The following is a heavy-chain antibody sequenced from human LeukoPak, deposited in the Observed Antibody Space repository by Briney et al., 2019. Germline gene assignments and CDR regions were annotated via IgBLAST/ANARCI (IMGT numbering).Heavy chain of an antibody. CDR3: AKKTYYYDSSGYLRAYFQH. CDR1: GFTFSSYA. J-gene: IGHJ1*01. Sequence: GGSLRLSCAASGFTFSSYAMSWVRQAPGKGLEWVSAISGSGGSTYYADSVKGRFTISRGNSKNTLYLQMNSLRAEDTAVYYCAKKTYYYDSSGYLRAYFQHWGQGTLVTVSS. CDR2: ISGSGGST. D-gene: IGHD3-22*01. V-gene: IGHV3-23*01.